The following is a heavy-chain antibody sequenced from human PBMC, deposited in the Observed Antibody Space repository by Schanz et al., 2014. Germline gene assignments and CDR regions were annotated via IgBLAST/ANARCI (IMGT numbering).Heavy chain of an antibody. CDR3: ARGGFFDSTSFDS. CDR2: INPSSGTT. Sequence: QVQLVQSGAEVKKPGASVKVSCQASGYTLKDHAMHWVRQAPGQGLEWMGKINPSSGTTRIAQNFQGRLTVTRDTSTSTVNMELSSLRSEDTAVYYCARGGFFDSTSFDSWGQGTLVTVSS. CDR1: GYTLKDHA. D-gene: IGHD2-2*01. V-gene: IGHV1-46*02. J-gene: IGHJ4*02.